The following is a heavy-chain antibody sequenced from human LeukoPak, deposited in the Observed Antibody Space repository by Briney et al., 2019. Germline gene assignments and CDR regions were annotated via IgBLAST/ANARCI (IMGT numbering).Heavy chain of an antibody. CDR2: VSYDGSEK. CDR1: GFSFSSYG. J-gene: IGHJ4*02. D-gene: IGHD3-10*01. V-gene: IGHV3-30*18. Sequence: GRSLRLSCAASGFSFSSYGMHWVRQAPGKGLEWVAVVSYDGSEKYYEDAVKGRFTISRDNTKNTLYLQMNSLRAEDTAVYYCAKGGYYGSGSYYKGHFDCWGQGMLVTVSS. CDR3: AKGGYYGSGSYYKGHFDC.